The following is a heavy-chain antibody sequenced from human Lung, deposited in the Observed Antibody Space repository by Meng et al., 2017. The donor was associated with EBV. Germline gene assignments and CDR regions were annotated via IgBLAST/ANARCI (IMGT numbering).Heavy chain of an antibody. CDR2: ISSGSSYI. D-gene: IGHD1-1*01. J-gene: IGHJ5*02. CDR1: GLTFSSYS. V-gene: IGHV3-21*01. CDR3: ARDHRVGTNSFP. Sequence: EVQLVESGGGLVKPGGSLRLSCAASGLTFSSYSMNWVRQAPGKGLEWVSSISSGSSYIYYADSVKGRFTISRDNAKNSLYLQMNSLRVEDTAVYYCARDHRVGTNSFPWGQVTLVTVSS.